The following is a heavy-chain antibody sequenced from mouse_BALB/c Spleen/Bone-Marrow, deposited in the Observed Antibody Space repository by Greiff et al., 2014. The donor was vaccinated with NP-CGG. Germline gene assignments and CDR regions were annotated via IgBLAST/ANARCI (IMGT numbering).Heavy chain of an antibody. Sequence: EVKLVESGPGLVKPSQSLSLTCTVTGYSITSDYAWNWIRQFPGNKLEWMGYISYSGDTSYNPSLKSRISITRDTSKNQFFLQLNSVTTADTATYYGARRGYYGSSLDYWGQGTTLTVSS. V-gene: IGHV3-2*02. CDR3: ARRGYYGSSLDY. J-gene: IGHJ2*01. D-gene: IGHD1-1*01. CDR1: GYSITSDYA. CDR2: ISYSGDT.